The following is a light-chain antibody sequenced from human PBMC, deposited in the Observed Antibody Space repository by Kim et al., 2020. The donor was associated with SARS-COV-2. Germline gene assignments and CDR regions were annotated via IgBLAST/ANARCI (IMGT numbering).Light chain of an antibody. CDR1: KLGDEY. V-gene: IGLV3-1*01. J-gene: IGLJ2*01. Sequence: VSPGQTASITCSGDKLGDEYACWYQQKPGQSPVLVIYQDSKRPSGIPERFSGSNSGNTATLTISGTQAMDEADYYCQAWDSSTGLVFGGGTQLTVL. CDR3: QAWDSSTGLV. CDR2: QDS.